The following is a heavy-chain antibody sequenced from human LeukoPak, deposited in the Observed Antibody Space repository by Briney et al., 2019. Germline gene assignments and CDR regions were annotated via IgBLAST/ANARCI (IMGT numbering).Heavy chain of an antibody. CDR2: INYRGNT. Sequence: SETLSLTCTVSGGSISSSSYYWGWIRQPPGKGLEWIGSINYRGNTYHNPSLKSRVSASIDTSKNQFSLKLTSVTAADTAVYYCARDPTLITMIVGGSGWFDPWGQGTLVTVSS. D-gene: IGHD3-22*01. CDR3: ARDPTLITMIVGGSGWFDP. CDR1: GGSISSSSYY. V-gene: IGHV4-39*07. J-gene: IGHJ5*02.